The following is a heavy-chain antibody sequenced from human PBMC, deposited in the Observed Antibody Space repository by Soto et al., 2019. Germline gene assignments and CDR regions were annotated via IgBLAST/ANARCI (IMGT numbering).Heavy chain of an antibody. D-gene: IGHD3-10*01. Sequence: ASVKVSCKASGYTFTSYGISWVRQAPGQGLEWMGWISAYNGNTNYAQKLQGRVTMTTDTSTSTAYMELRSLRSDDTAVYYCARGRLLWFGDHNFDYWGQGNLVTVSS. J-gene: IGHJ4*02. CDR1: GYTFTSYG. CDR2: ISAYNGNT. V-gene: IGHV1-18*01. CDR3: ARGRLLWFGDHNFDY.